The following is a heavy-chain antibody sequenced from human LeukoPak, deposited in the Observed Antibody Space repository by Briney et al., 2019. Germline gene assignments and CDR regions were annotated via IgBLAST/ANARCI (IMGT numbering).Heavy chain of an antibody. Sequence: SETLSLTCTVSGGSISSSTYYWGWIRQPPGKGLEWIGSIYYSGSTYYNPALKSRVTISVYTSKNQFSLKLNSVTAADTAVYYCATPYSGGYHGLDIWGQGTMVTVSS. D-gene: IGHD1-26*01. J-gene: IGHJ3*02. CDR3: ATPYSGGYHGLDI. CDR2: IYYSGST. CDR1: GGSISSSTYY. V-gene: IGHV4-39*01.